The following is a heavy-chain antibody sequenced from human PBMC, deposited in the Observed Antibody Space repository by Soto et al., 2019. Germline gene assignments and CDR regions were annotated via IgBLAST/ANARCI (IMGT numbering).Heavy chain of an antibody. D-gene: IGHD6-13*01. J-gene: IGHJ4*02. CDR2: IYYSGST. CDR3: ARRGQQLTQYYFDY. CDR1: GGSISSYY. V-gene: IGHV4-59*08. Sequence: SETLSLTCTVSGGSISSYYWSWIRQPPGKGLEWIGYIYYSGSTNYNPSLKSRVTISVDTSKNQFSLKLSSVTAADTAVYYCARRGQQLTQYYFDYWGQGTLVTVSS.